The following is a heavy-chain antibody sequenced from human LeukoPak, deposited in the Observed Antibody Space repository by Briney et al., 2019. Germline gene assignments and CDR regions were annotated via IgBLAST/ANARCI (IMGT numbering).Heavy chain of an antibody. V-gene: IGHV3-30*03. CDR1: GFTFSSYG. Sequence: GGSLRLSCAASGFTFSSYGMHWVRQAPGKGLEWVAVISYDGSNKYYADSVKGRFTISRDNSKNTLYLQMNSLRAEDTAVYYCARGWPNYYYYMDVWGKGTTVTVSS. J-gene: IGHJ6*03. D-gene: IGHD6-13*01. CDR3: ARGWPNYYYYMDV. CDR2: ISYDGSNK.